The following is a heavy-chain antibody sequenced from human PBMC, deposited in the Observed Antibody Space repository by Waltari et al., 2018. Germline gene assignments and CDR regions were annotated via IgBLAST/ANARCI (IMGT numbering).Heavy chain of an antibody. V-gene: IGHV3-30*18. Sequence: QGHLLDSGGGVVQPGGSLRLPCEVSGFSFIIVAMHWVRQVPGKGLEWVALISYDGSHKFYAESVGGRFTISRDNSKNTVYLQMNDLRAEDTAVFYCAKAGITLVRDYFDYWGLGTLVTVSS. D-gene: IGHD3-10*01. CDR1: GFSFIIVA. J-gene: IGHJ4*02. CDR3: AKAGITLVRDYFDY. CDR2: ISYDGSHK.